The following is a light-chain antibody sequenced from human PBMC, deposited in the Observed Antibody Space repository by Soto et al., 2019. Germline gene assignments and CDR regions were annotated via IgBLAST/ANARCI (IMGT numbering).Light chain of an antibody. Sequence: EIVMTQSPATLSVSPGERGTLPCRASQSVSSSYLAWYQQKPGQAPRLIIYGASSRATGIPDRFSGSGSGTDFTLTISRLEPEDFAAYYCQQYGSSPWITFGQGTRLEIK. J-gene: IGKJ5*01. CDR2: GAS. CDR3: QQYGSSPWIT. V-gene: IGKV3-20*01. CDR1: QSVSSSY.